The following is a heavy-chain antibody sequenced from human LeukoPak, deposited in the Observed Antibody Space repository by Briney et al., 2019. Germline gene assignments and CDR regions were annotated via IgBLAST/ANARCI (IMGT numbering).Heavy chain of an antibody. D-gene: IGHD4-17*01. V-gene: IGHV3-23*01. J-gene: IGHJ4*02. CDR2: ISGTGDST. Sequence: PGGSLRLSCAASGLTFSNYAMTWVRRAPGKGLECVSIISGTGDSTYYADSVKGRFTISRDNSKNMVFLQMNSLRVGDTAAYYCAKHQDWTVTVPDYWGQGTLVTVSS. CDR1: GLTFSNYA. CDR3: AKHQDWTVTVPDY.